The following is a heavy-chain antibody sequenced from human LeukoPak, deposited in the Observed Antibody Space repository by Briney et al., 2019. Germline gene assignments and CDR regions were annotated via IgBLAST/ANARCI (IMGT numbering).Heavy chain of an antibody. J-gene: IGHJ4*02. D-gene: IGHD3-10*01. CDR3: WQGFGELLIDY. CDR1: GFTFSTYS. V-gene: IGHV3-49*04. Sequence: GGSLRLSCAASGFTFSTYSMNWVRQAPGKGLEWVGFIRSKAYGGTTEYAASVKGRFTISRDDSKSIAYLQMNSLKTEDTAVYYCWQGFGELLIDYWGQGTLVTVSS. CDR2: IRSKAYGGTT.